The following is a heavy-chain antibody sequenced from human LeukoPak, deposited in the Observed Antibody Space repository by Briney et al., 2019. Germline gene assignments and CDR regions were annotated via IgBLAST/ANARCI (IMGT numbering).Heavy chain of an antibody. D-gene: IGHD3-22*01. V-gene: IGHV1-3*01. CDR3: ARENTYYYDSSIPRRPQDWFDP. CDR1: GYTFISCV. J-gene: IGHJ5*02. Sequence: ASVKVSCKASGYTFISCVMHWVRQAPGQRLEWMGWINAANGNTKYSQKFQGRVTITADESTSTAYMELSSLRSEDTAVYYCARENTYYYDSSIPRRPQDWFDPWGQGTLVTVSS. CDR2: INAANGNT.